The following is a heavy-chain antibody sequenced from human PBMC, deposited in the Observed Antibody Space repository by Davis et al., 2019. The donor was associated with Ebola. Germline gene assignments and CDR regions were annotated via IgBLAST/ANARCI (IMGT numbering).Heavy chain of an antibody. CDR2: ISGSGGST. D-gene: IGHD3-22*01. V-gene: IGHV3-23*01. CDR3: AKAVPEVPYYDSSGYFDY. Sequence: PGGSLRLSCAASGFTFSSYAMSWVRQAPGKGLEWVSAISGSGGSTYYADSVKGRFTISRDKSKNTLHLQMNSLKAEDTAVYYCAKAVPEVPYYDSSGYFDYWGQGTLVTVSS. CDR1: GFTFSSYA. J-gene: IGHJ4*02.